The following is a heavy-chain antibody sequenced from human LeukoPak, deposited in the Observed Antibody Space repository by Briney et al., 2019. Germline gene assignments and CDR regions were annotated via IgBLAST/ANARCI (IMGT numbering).Heavy chain of an antibody. CDR1: GFTFRSHA. J-gene: IGHJ4*02. V-gene: IGHV3-23*01. CDR2: ISGSGGDT. D-gene: IGHD3-10*01. Sequence: GGSLRLSRAGSGFTFRSHAMNWVRQAPGKGLEWVSGISGSGGDTYYADSVKGRFTISRDNSKSTMYLQMNSLRAEDTAVYYCAKDRPLLRWFGTYFDYWGQGTLVTVSS. CDR3: AKDRPLLRWFGTYFDY.